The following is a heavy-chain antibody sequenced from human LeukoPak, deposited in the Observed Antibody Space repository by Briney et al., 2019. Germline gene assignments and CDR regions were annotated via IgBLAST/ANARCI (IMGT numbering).Heavy chain of an antibody. D-gene: IGHD6-13*01. CDR3: ATGYSSTWYYFDY. Sequence: SETLSLTCAVSGYSISSGYYWGWIRQPPGKGLEWIGSIYDSGSTYYNPSLKSRVTLSADTSKDQFSLKLASVTAADTAVYYCATGYSSTWYYFDYWGQGTLVTVSS. J-gene: IGHJ4*02. CDR1: GYSISSGYY. CDR2: IYDSGST. V-gene: IGHV4-38-2*01.